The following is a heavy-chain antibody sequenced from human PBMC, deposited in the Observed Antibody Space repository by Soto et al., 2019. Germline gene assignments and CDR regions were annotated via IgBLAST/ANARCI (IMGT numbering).Heavy chain of an antibody. Sequence: GGSLRLSCAASGFTFSSYAMHWVRQAPGKGLEWVAVISYDGSNKYYADSVKGRFTISRDNSKNTLYLQMNSLRAEDTAVYYCARDAPSTFTFDYWGQGTLVTVSS. CDR3: ARDAPSTFTFDY. CDR1: GFTFSSYA. V-gene: IGHV3-30-3*01. J-gene: IGHJ4*02. CDR2: ISYDGSNK. D-gene: IGHD1-26*01.